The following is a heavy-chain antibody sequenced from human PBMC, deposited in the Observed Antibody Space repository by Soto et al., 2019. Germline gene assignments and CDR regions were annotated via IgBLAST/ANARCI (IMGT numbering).Heavy chain of an antibody. CDR1: GGSISSGGYS. J-gene: IGHJ4*02. CDR3: ARASVGGYSYGFYFDY. D-gene: IGHD5-18*01. V-gene: IGHV4-30-2*01. CDR2: IYHSGST. Sequence: SETLSLTCAVSGGSISSGGYSWSWIRQPPGKGLEWIGYIYHSGSTYYNPSLKSRVTISVDRSKNQFSLKLSSVTAADTAVYYCARASVGGYSYGFYFDYWGQGTLVTVSS.